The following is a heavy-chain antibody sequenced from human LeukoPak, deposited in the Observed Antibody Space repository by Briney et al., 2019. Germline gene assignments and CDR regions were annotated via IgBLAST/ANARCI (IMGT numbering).Heavy chain of an antibody. J-gene: IGHJ6*02. CDR3: ARDSRYYYGMDV. Sequence: SENQSLTCAVYGGSFSGYYWSWIRQPPGKGLEWIGEINHSGSTNYNPSLKSRVTISVDTSKNQFSLKLSSVTAADTAVYYCARDSRYYYGMDVWGQGTTVTVSS. D-gene: IGHD2-21*01. CDR1: GGSFSGYY. CDR2: INHSGST. V-gene: IGHV4-34*01.